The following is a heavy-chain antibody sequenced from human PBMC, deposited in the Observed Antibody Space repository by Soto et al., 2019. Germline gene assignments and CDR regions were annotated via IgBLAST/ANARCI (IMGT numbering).Heavy chain of an antibody. CDR1: GFTLSAYS. CDR2: ISGISSTI. D-gene: IGHD6-6*01. Sequence: EVQVVESGGDLVQPGGSLRLSCAASGFTLSAYSMNWVRQAPGKGLEWVSYISGISSTIYYADSVKGRFTISRDKAENSLYLQMNSLRAEDTAIYYCVRSKQLVPYFYFYMDVWGRGTAVTVSS. CDR3: VRSKQLVPYFYFYMDV. J-gene: IGHJ6*03. V-gene: IGHV3-48*01.